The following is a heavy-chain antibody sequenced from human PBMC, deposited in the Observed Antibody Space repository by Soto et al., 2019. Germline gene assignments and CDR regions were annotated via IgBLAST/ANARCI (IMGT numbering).Heavy chain of an antibody. Sequence: QVQLVESGGGVVQPGRSLRLSCAASGFSFSSYAMHWVRQAPGKGLEWVALISYDRSNKYYADAVKGRFTISRDNSNNTVYLQRNTLRAEDTAGYYCAKDRGYGSGTYRHLDYWGQGTLVTVSS. CDR1: GFSFSSYA. D-gene: IGHD3-10*01. V-gene: IGHV3-30-3*01. J-gene: IGHJ4*02. CDR2: ISYDRSNK. CDR3: AKDRGYGSGTYRHLDY.